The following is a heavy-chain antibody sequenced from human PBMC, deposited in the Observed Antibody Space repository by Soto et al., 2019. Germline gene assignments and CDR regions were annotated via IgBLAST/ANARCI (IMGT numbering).Heavy chain of an antibody. CDR1: NGSISSRSSY. D-gene: IGHD3-3*01. CDR3: ARVTRITIFGVVSYGMDV. Sequence: PSETLSLTCIVSNGSISSRSSYWGWIRQTPGKGLEWFGDFNYSGSTNYNPSLKSRVTISVDTSKNQFSLKLSSVTAADTAVYYFARVTRITIFGVVSYGMDVWGQGTTVTVSS. V-gene: IGHV4-39*07. J-gene: IGHJ6*02. CDR2: FNYSGST.